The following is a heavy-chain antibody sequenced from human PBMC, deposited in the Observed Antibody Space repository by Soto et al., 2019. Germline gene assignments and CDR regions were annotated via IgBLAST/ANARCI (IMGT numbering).Heavy chain of an antibody. V-gene: IGHV4-39*01. CDR1: GGSISSSSYY. Sequence: SETLSLTCTVSGGSISSSSYYWGWIRQPPGKGLEWIGSIYYSGSTYYNPSLKSRVTISVDTSKNQFSLKLSSVTAADTAVYYCARRGRIVGHIVVVPAAMFVDDAFDIWGQGTMVTVSS. D-gene: IGHD2-2*01. J-gene: IGHJ3*02. CDR2: IYYSGST. CDR3: ARRGRIVGHIVVVPAAMFVDDAFDI.